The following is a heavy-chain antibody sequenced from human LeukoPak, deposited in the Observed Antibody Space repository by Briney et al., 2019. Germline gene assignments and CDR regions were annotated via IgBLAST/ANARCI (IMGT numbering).Heavy chain of an antibody. J-gene: IGHJ4*02. Sequence: ASVKVSCKASGGTFSSYAISWVRQAPGQGLEWMGGIIPIFGTANYAQKFQGRVTITAGESTSTAYMELSSLRSEDTAVYYCASTVDTAMPVDYWGQGTLVTVSS. CDR1: GGTFSSYA. CDR2: IIPIFGTA. CDR3: ASTVDTAMPVDY. D-gene: IGHD5-18*01. V-gene: IGHV1-69*13.